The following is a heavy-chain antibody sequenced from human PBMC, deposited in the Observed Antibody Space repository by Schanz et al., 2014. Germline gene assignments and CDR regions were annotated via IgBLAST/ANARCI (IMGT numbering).Heavy chain of an antibody. CDR1: GFTFSSYN. Sequence: EAQLVESGGGLVRPGDSLRLSCAASGFTFSSYNINWVRQAPGQGLEYISSISPSSSYIYYADSVKGRFTISRDNAKNSLYLQMNSLRAEDAAVYYCARVELSVYYYAMDVWGQGTTVTVSS. D-gene: IGHD2-15*01. CDR3: ARVELSVYYYAMDV. V-gene: IGHV3-21*02. J-gene: IGHJ6*02. CDR2: ISPSSSYI.